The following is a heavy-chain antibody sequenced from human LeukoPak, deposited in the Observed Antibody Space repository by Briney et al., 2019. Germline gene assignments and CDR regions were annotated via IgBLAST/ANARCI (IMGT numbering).Heavy chain of an antibody. CDR1: GASISSTSDY. Sequence: SETLSLTCTVSGASISSTSDYWGWIRQPPGKGLEWIGTIYYSGRAYHNPSLRSQLTISVDTSKNQFSLKLNSATATDTAIYYCVRQKQHCDGGSCFPPDCWGQGTLVTVSS. CDR3: VRQKQHCDGGSCFPPDC. D-gene: IGHD2-15*01. CDR2: IYYSGRA. J-gene: IGHJ4*02. V-gene: IGHV4-39*01.